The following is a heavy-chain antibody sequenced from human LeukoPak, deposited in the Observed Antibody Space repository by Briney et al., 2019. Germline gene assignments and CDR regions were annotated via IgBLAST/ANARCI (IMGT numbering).Heavy chain of an antibody. CDR1: GYTFNGSY. CDR3: ARSPRDGWYFDL. Sequence: ASVTVSCRASGYTFNGSYMYWVRQAPGQGLEWMGWINPNTGGTNYAQRFQGRVTMTRDTSISTAYMELSRLRSDDTAVYYCARSPRDGWYFDLWGRGTLVTVSS. J-gene: IGHJ2*01. CDR2: INPNTGGT. D-gene: IGHD5-24*01. V-gene: IGHV1-2*02.